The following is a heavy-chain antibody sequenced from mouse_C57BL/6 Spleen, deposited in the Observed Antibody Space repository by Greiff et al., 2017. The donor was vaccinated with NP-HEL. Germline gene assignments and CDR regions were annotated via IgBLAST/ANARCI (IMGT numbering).Heavy chain of an antibody. CDR2: IHPNSGST. V-gene: IGHV1-64*01. J-gene: IGHJ2*01. D-gene: IGHD3-3*01. CDR3: AREEDDRDEDY. Sequence: QVQLQQPGAELVKPGASVKLSCKASGYTFTSYWMHWVKQRPGQGLEWIGMIHPNSGSTNYNEKFKSKATLTVDKSSSTAYMQLSSLTSEDSAVYYCAREEDDRDEDYWGQGTTLTVSS. CDR1: GYTFTSYW.